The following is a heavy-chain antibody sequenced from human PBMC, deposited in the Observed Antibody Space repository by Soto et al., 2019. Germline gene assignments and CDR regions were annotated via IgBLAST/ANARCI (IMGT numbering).Heavy chain of an antibody. V-gene: IGHV3-11*01. CDR3: ARDSRARDYDSSGYYPP. CDR1: GFTFSDYY. CDR2: ISSSGSTI. J-gene: IGHJ5*02. D-gene: IGHD3-22*01. Sequence: GGALRLSCAASGFTFSDYYMSWIRQAPGKGLEWVSYISSSGSTIYYADSVKGRFTISRDNAKNSLYLQMNSLRAEDTAVYYCARDSRARDYDSSGYYPPWGQGTLVTVSS.